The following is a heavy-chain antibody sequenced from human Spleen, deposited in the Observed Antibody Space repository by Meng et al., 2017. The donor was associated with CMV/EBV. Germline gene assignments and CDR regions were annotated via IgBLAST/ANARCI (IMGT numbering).Heavy chain of an antibody. D-gene: IGHD3-10*01. V-gene: IGHV3-7*01. J-gene: IGHJ4*02. CDR3: AREPVGFDY. Sequence: GESLKISCAASGFTFSSYWMSWVRQAPGKGLEWVANIKLDGSEKYYVDSVKGRFTISRDNAKNSMYRQMNGLRVDETAVYFCAREPVGFDYWGQGSLVTVSS. CDR1: GFTFSSYW. CDR2: IKLDGSEK.